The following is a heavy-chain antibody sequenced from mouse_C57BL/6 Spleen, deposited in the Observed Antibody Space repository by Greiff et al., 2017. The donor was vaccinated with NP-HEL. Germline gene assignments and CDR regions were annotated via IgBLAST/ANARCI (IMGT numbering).Heavy chain of an antibody. D-gene: IGHD1-1*01. CDR2: INPNNGGT. J-gene: IGHJ1*03. CDR3: AVPHYYGSSDWYFDV. Sequence: EVQLQQSGPELVKPGASVKISCKASGYTFTDYYMNWVKQSHGKSLEWIGDINPNNGGTSYNQKFKGKATLTVDKSSSTAYMALRSLTSEDSAVYYCAVPHYYGSSDWYFDVWGTGTTVTVSS. CDR1: GYTFTDYY. V-gene: IGHV1-26*01.